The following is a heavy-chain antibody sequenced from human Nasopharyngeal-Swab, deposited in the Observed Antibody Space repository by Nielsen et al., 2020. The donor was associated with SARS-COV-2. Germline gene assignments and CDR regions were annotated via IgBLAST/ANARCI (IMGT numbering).Heavy chain of an antibody. CDR2: IKQDGSEK. D-gene: IGHD2-2*01. V-gene: IGHV3-7*03. CDR3: ARDKGVYCSSTSCYKDLYGMDV. CDR1: GFTFSSYW. Sequence: GESLKISCAASGFTFSSYWMSWVRQAPGKGLEWVANIKQDGSEKYYVDSVKGRFTISRDNAKNSLYLQMNSLRAEDTAVYYCARDKGVYCSSTSCYKDLYGMDVWGQGTTVTVSS. J-gene: IGHJ6*02.